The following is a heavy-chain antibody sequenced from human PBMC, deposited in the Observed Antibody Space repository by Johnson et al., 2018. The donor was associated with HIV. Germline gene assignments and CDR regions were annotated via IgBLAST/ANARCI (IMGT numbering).Heavy chain of an antibody. V-gene: IGHV3-23*04. CDR3: ARDTVTGSPAFDI. D-gene: IGHD1-20*01. CDR2: ISGSGSRT. J-gene: IGHJ3*02. Sequence: VQLVESGGGVVQPGRSLRLSCAASRFTFSNYAMSWVRQAPGKGLEWVSTISGSGSRTYYADSVKGRFTISRDNSKNTLYLQMNSLRAEDTAVYYCARDTVTGSPAFDIWGQGTMVTVSS. CDR1: RFTFSNYA.